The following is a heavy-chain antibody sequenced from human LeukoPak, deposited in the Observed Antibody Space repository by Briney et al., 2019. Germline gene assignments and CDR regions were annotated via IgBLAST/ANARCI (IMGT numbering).Heavy chain of an antibody. Sequence: SVKVSCKASGGTFSSYAISWVRQAPGQGLEWMGGIIPIFGTANYAQKFQGRVTITADESTSTAYMELSSLRSEDTAVYYCARDCGGDCYPLDAFDIWGQGTMVTVSS. V-gene: IGHV1-69*01. CDR3: ARDCGGDCYPLDAFDI. CDR2: IIPIFGTA. CDR1: GGTFSSYA. J-gene: IGHJ3*02. D-gene: IGHD2-21*02.